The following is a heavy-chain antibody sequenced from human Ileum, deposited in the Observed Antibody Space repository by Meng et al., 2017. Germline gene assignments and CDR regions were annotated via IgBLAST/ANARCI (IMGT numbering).Heavy chain of an antibody. CDR2: ITAGNGNT. J-gene: IGHJ4*02. V-gene: IGHV1-3*01. CDR3: ARDMPYSSGSFDY. CDR1: GFTFVSYA. D-gene: IGHD3-10*01. Sequence: QVQLVQSGAEVKKPGASVKVSCKASGFTFVSYAIYWVRQAPGQGLEWMGWITAGNGNTKYSQKFQGRVTITRDTSASAAYMELSNLKFEDTAVYYCARDMPYSSGSFDYWGQGTLVTVSS.